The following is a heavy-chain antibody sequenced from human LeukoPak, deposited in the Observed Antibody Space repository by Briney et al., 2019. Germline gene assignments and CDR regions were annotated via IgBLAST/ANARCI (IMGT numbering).Heavy chain of an antibody. CDR3: ARRAAAGTWLLYYGMDV. CDR2: IDPSDSYT. Sequence: HGESLKISCKGSGYSFTSYWISWVRQMPGKGLEWMGRIDPSDSYTNYSPSFQGHVTISADKSISTAYLQWSSLKASDTAMYCCARRAAAGTWLLYYGMDVWGKGTTVTVSS. D-gene: IGHD6-13*01. V-gene: IGHV5-10-1*01. CDR1: GYSFTSYW. J-gene: IGHJ6*04.